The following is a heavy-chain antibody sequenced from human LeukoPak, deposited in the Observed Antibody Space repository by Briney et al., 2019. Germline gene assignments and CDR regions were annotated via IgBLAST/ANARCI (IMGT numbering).Heavy chain of an antibody. CDR1: GYTFTGYY. J-gene: IGHJ4*02. D-gene: IGHD6-6*01. CDR2: INPNSGGT. V-gene: IGHV1-2*02. Sequence: ASVKVSCKASGYTFTGYYMHWVRQAPGQGLEGMGWINPNSGGTNYAQKFQGRVTMTRDTSISTAYMELSRLRSDDTAVYYCAIFSSIAARNLLDYWGQGTLVTVSS. CDR3: AIFSSIAARNLLDY.